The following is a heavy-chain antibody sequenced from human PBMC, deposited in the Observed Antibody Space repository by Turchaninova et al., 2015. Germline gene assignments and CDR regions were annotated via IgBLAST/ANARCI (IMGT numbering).Heavy chain of an antibody. CDR1: GYTFTCDG. CDR2: ISAYNGNT. J-gene: IGHJ6*02. V-gene: IGHV1-18*04. CDR3: ARGRGYSYPMSMDV. D-gene: IGHD5-18*01. Sequence: QVQLVQSGAEVMSLGSWVGVSSKASGYTFTCDGISWVGQAPGKGLEWMGWISAYNGNTNYAQKLQGRVTMTTDTSTSTAYMELRSLRSDDTAVYYCARGRGYSYPMSMDVWGQGTTVTVSS.